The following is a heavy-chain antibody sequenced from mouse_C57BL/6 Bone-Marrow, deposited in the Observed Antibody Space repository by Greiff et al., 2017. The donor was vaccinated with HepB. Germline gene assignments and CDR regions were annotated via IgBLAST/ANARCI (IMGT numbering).Heavy chain of an antibody. V-gene: IGHV1-59*01. CDR3: ARRRNWEGYAMDY. Sequence: QVQLQQPGAELVRPGTSVKLSCKASGYTFTSYWMHWVKQRPGQGLEWIGVIDPSDSYTNYNQKFKGKATLTVDTSSSTAYMQLSSLTSEDSAVYYWARRRNWEGYAMDYWGQGTSVTVSS. CDR1: GYTFTSYW. CDR2: IDPSDSYT. D-gene: IGHD4-1*01. J-gene: IGHJ4*01.